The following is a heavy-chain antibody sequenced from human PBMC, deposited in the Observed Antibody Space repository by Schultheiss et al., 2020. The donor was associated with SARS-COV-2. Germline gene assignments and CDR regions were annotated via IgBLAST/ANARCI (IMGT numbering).Heavy chain of an antibody. CDR3: ARAPRHTIFGVVTTFDY. J-gene: IGHJ4*02. V-gene: IGHV4-4*07. CDR1: GGSISSYY. Sequence: SETLSLTCTVSGGSISSYYWSWIRQPAGKGLEWIGRIYTSGSTNYNPSLKSRVTISVDTSKNQFSLKLSSVTAADTAVYYCARAPRHTIFGVVTTFDYWGQGTLVTVSS. CDR2: IYTSGST. D-gene: IGHD3-3*01.